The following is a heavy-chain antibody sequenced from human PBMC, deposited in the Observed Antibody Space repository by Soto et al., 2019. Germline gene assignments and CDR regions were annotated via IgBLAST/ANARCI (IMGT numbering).Heavy chain of an antibody. CDR2: IYYGGST. D-gene: IGHD2-2*01. CDR1: GDSISTDY. Sequence: PSETLSLTCTVSGDSISTDYWSWIRQSPGKGLEWIGFIYYGGSTNYNPSLKSRVTISLDTPKNQFSLKLSSVTAADTAVYYCARQPYQNDAFDIWGQGTMVTVSS. J-gene: IGHJ3*02. V-gene: IGHV4-59*12. CDR3: ARQPYQNDAFDI.